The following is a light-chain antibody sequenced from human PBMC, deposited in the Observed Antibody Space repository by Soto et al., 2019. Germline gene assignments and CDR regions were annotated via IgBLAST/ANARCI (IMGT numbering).Light chain of an antibody. CDR3: QTWGAGIRV. V-gene: IGLV4-69*01. Sequence: QLVLTQSPSASAPLGASVKLACTLSSGHSDYTIAWHQQQPEKGPRYLMKLNSDGSHNKGDGIPDRFSGSSSGAERYLTISSVQSEDEADYYCQTWGAGIRVFSGGTKLTVL. CDR2: LNSDGSH. CDR1: SGHSDYT. J-gene: IGLJ2*01.